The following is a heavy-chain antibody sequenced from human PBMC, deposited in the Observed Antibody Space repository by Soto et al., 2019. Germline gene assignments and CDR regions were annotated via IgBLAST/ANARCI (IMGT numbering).Heavy chain of an antibody. Sequence: EVQLVESRGGLVQPGGSLRLSCAASGFTFSSYEMNWVRQAPGKGLEWVSYISSSGSTIYYADSVKGRFTISRDNAKNSLYLQMTSLRAEDTAVYYCARGAVLRFLEWLPPVYYFDYWGQGTLVTVSS. D-gene: IGHD3-3*01. CDR3: ARGAVLRFLEWLPPVYYFDY. CDR2: ISSSGSTI. CDR1: GFTFSSYE. V-gene: IGHV3-48*03. J-gene: IGHJ4*02.